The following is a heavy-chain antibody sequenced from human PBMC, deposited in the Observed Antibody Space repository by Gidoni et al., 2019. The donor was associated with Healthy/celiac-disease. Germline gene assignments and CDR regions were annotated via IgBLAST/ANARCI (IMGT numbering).Heavy chain of an antibody. J-gene: IGHJ1*01. CDR1: GFTLSNDW. V-gene: IGHV3-15*01. CDR3: TTETTGIATFQH. D-gene: IGHD6-13*01. Sequence: EVQLVESGGGLVKRGGSLRLSCGASGFTLSNDWMSWVRQAPGKGLEWVGRIKSKTDGGTTDYAAPVKGRFTLSRDDSKNTLYLQMNSLKTADTAVYYCTTETTGIATFQHWGQGTLVTVSS. CDR2: IKSKTDGGTT.